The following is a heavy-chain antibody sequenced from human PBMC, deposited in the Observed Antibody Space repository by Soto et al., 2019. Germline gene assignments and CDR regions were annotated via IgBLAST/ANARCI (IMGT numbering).Heavy chain of an antibody. D-gene: IGHD3-16*01. J-gene: IGHJ3*02. CDR3: ASVWGGVFDS. V-gene: IGHV4-59*01. CDR1: GGAISSYY. CDR2: IYYSGST. Sequence: QVQLQESGPGLVKPSETLSLTCTVYGGAISSYYWSWIRKPPGNGLEWIGYIYYSGSTNYNPALKSRVTISVDTSKNQFSLKLRSVTAADTAVYYCASVWGGVFDSWGAGTMVTVSS.